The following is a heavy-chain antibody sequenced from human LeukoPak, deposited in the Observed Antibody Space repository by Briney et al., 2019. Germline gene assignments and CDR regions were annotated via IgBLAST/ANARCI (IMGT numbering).Heavy chain of an antibody. CDR2: ISGSGTNT. J-gene: IGHJ4*02. CDR1: GFTFSSYA. D-gene: IGHD6-6*01. V-gene: IGHV3-23*01. Sequence: GGSLRLSCAASGFTFSSYAMSWVRQAPGKGLEWVSAISGSGTNTYSADSVKGRFTISRDNSNNTLFLRMDSLRADDTAVYYCAKDPFRARISTPDYWGQGTLVTVSS. CDR3: AKDPFRARISTPDY.